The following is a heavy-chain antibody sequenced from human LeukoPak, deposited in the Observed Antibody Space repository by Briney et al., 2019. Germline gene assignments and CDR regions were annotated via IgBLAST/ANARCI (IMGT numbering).Heavy chain of an antibody. CDR2: IGTGDDR. V-gene: IGHV3-23*01. D-gene: IGHD2-15*01. CDR3: AKNVPGRAIDY. CDR1: GLTFSSSA. J-gene: IGHJ4*02. Sequence: GGTLRLSCGASGLTFSSSAISWVRQAPGKGLEWVLTIGTGDDRYYTDSVKGRFTISRDNSKNTLYLQMSSLKAEDTAVYYCAKNVPGRAIDYWGQGTLVTVSS.